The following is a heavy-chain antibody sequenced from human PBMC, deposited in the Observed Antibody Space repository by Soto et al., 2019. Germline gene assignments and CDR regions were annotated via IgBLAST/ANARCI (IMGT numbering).Heavy chain of an antibody. V-gene: IGHV3-21*01. Sequence: EVQLVESGGGLVQPGGSLRLSCAASGLTFSSYSMNWVRQAPGKGLEWVSSISSSSSYIYYADSVKGRFTISRDNAKNSLYLQMNSLRAEDTAVYYCARVYSSGWYPDYWGQGTLVTVSS. CDR2: ISSSSSYI. CDR1: GLTFSSYS. CDR3: ARVYSSGWYPDY. J-gene: IGHJ4*02. D-gene: IGHD6-19*01.